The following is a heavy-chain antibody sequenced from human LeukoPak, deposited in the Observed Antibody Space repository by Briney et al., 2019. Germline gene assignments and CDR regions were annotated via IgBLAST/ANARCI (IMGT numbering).Heavy chain of an antibody. CDR3: AITRYYYDSSGYYEGDFDY. D-gene: IGHD3-22*01. Sequence: SETLSLTCAVYGGSFSGYYWSWIRQPPGKGLEWIGEIYHSGSTNYNPSLKSRVTISIDTSKNQFSLKLSSVTAADTAVYYCAITRYYYDSSGYYEGDFDYWGEGTLVTV. CDR2: IYHSGST. J-gene: IGHJ4*02. CDR1: GGSFSGYY. V-gene: IGHV4-34*01.